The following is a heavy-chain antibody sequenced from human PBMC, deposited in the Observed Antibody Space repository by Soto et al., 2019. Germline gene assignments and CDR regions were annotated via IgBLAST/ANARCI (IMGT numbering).Heavy chain of an antibody. V-gene: IGHV3-23*01. J-gene: IGHJ4*02. CDR2: IGGSGGDT. CDR3: ARRSWRGRADY. CDR1: GFTFSSYA. D-gene: IGHD3-10*01. Sequence: PGGSVRLSCAATGFTFSSYAMSWVRQAPGKGLEWVSGIGGSGGDTYYADSVKGRFTVSRDNAENTLYLQLNSLRVEDTAIYYCARRSWRGRADYWGQGILGTVS.